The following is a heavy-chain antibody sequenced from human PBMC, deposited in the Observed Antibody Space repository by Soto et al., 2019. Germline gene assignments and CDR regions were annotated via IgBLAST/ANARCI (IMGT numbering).Heavy chain of an antibody. V-gene: IGHV4-30-2*01. J-gene: IGHJ4*02. CDR3: ARVRSGWGIDY. CDR1: GGSISSGGYS. Sequence: QLQLQESGSGLVKPSPTLSLTCAVSGGSISSGGYSWSWIRQPPGKGLEYIGHTYHSGSTYYNPSLKSRGTISVDRSKYQFSMKLSSVTAADTDVYYCARVRSGWGIDYWGQGTLVTVSS. D-gene: IGHD6-19*01. CDR2: TYHSGST.